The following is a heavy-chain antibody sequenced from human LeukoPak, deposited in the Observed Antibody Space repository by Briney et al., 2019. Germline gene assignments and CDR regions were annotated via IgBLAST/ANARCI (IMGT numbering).Heavy chain of an antibody. V-gene: IGHV1-2*02. CDR2: INPNSGVT. D-gene: IGHD5-18*01. J-gene: IGHJ4*02. CDR1: RYTFTGYY. Sequence: ASVKVSCKASRYTFTGYYMHWVRQAPGQGLEWMGWINPNSGVTDYAQNFQGRVTMARDTSISTAYVELSRLRSDDTAVYYCARGTGEGYTYGRYYFDYWGQGTLVTVSS. CDR3: ARGTGEGYTYGRYYFDY.